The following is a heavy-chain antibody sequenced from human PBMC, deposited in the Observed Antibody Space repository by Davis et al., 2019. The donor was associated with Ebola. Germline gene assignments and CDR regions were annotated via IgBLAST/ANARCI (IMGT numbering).Heavy chain of an antibody. D-gene: IGHD3-9*01. CDR2: INPGGTIT. V-gene: IGHV3-74*01. Sequence: GESLKISCAASGFTFSNYWMHWIRQAPGKGLVWVSRINPGGTITTYADSVEGRFTISRDNAQNTLFLQMDSLRAEDTAFYYCTKDFDYENGYWGQGSLVTVSS. CDR3: TKDFDYENGY. CDR1: GFTFSNYW. J-gene: IGHJ4*02.